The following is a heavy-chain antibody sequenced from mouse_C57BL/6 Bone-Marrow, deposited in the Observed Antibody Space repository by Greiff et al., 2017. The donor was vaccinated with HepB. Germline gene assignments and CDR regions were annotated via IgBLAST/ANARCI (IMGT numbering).Heavy chain of an antibody. CDR3: TLIYYYGSSSYYYAMDY. CDR1: GFTFSDAW. CDR2: IRNKANNHAT. V-gene: IGHV6-6*01. J-gene: IGHJ4*01. Sequence: VQLKESGGGLVQPGGSMKLSCAASGFTFSDAWMDWVRQSPEKGLEWVAEIRNKANNHATYYAESVKGRFTISRDDSKSSVYLQMNSLRAEDTGIYYCTLIYYYGSSSYYYAMDYWGQGTSVTVSS. D-gene: IGHD1-1*01.